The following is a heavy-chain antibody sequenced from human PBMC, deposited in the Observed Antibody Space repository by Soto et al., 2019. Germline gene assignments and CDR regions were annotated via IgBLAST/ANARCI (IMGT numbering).Heavy chain of an antibody. Sequence: EVQLVESGGGLIQPGGSLRLSCAASGFTVSSNYMSWVRQAPGQGLEWVSLISGGGSTYYSDSVKGRFTISRDNYKNTLNLVMKSLRAEDTAVYYCARGSPSMTYFGEYYFDFWGQGSLVTVSS. CDR3: ARGSPSMTYFGEYYFDF. CDR2: ISGGGST. V-gene: IGHV3-53*01. D-gene: IGHD2-21*01. J-gene: IGHJ4*02. CDR1: GFTVSSNY.